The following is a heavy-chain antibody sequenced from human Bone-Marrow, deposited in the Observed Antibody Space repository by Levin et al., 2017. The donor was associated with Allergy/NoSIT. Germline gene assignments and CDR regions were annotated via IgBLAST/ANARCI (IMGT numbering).Heavy chain of an antibody. V-gene: IGHV3-30*03. J-gene: IGHJ6*02. CDR2: ISYDGSNT. CDR3: ARDRVVFPSKYYYGMDV. CDR1: GFSFSKYG. Sequence: GGSLRLSCEASGFSFSKYGFHWVRQAPGRGLEWVAVISYDGSNTFYSDSVKGRFTISRDNSKNTLSLQMGTLRADDTAFYFCARDRVVFPSKYYYGMDVWGQGTTVTVSS. D-gene: IGHD2-15*01.